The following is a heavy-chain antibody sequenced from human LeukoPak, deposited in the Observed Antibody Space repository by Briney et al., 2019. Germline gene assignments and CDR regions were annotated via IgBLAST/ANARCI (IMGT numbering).Heavy chain of an antibody. J-gene: IGHJ4*02. CDR1: GGSISSSSYY. CDR2: IYYSGSA. Sequence: SETLSLTCTVSGGSISSSSYYWGWFRQPPGKGLEWIGSIYYSGSAYYNPSLKSRVTISVDTSKNQFSLKLSSVTAADTAVYYCARAGAAAPRGFDYWGQGTLVTVSS. CDR3: ARAGAAAPRGFDY. V-gene: IGHV4-39*07. D-gene: IGHD6-13*01.